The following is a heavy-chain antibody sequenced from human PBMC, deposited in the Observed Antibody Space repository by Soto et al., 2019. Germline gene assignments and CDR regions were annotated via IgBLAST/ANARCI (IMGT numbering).Heavy chain of an antibody. J-gene: IGHJ6*02. CDR2: IYYSGST. CDR3: ARLSIAAAGQYYYYGMDV. V-gene: IGHV4-39*01. Sequence: SETLSLTCTVSGGSISSSSYYWVLIRQPPGKGLEWIGSIYYSGSTYYNPSLKSRVTISVDTSKNQFSLKLSSVTAADTAVYYCARLSIAAAGQYYYYGMDVWGQGTTVTVSS. D-gene: IGHD6-13*01. CDR1: GGSISSSSYY.